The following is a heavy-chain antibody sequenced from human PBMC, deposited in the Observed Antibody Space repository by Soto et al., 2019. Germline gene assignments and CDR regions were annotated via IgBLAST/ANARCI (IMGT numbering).Heavy chain of an antibody. Sequence: SVKVSCKASGGTFDNYAVSWVRQAPGQGLEWMGGIIPMFETVNYAQRFQGRLTIAADESTSTAYMELTSLTSADTAIYFCARGPRTGNYGMDVWGQGTTVTVSS. V-gene: IGHV1-69*13. CDR3: ARGPRTGNYGMDV. J-gene: IGHJ6*02. CDR2: IIPMFETV. CDR1: GGTFDNYA.